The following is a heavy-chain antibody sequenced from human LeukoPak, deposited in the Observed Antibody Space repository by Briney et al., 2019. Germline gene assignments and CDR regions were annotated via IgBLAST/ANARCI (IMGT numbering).Heavy chain of an antibody. J-gene: IGHJ4*02. D-gene: IGHD6-13*01. V-gene: IGHV4-38-2*02. Sequence: SETLSLTCTVSGYSISSTYCWGWIRQPPGKGLEWIGSIYHSGSTYYNPSLKSRVTISADRSKNQFSLKLSSVTAADTAVYYCARLLISAAGYFDYWGQGTLVTVSS. CDR1: GYSISSTYC. CDR3: ARLLISAAGYFDY. CDR2: IYHSGST.